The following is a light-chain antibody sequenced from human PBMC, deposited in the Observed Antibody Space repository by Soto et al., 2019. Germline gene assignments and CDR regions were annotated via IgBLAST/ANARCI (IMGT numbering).Light chain of an antibody. CDR2: DVS. CDR1: SGDVGADNY. Sequence: QSALTQPASVSGSPGQSITISCTGTSGDVGADNYVSWYQQHPGKAPKLMIYDVSNRPSGVSNRFSGSKSGNTASLTISGLQAEDEADYFCSSYTSSSFVVFGGGTKLTVL. V-gene: IGLV2-14*01. CDR3: SSYTSSSFVV. J-gene: IGLJ2*01.